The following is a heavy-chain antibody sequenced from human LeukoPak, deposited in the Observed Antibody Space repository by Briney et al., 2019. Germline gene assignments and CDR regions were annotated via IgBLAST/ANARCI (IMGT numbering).Heavy chain of an antibody. Sequence: ASVKVSCKASGYTFASYYMHWVRQAPGQGLEWMGIINPSGGSTSYAQKFQGRVTMTRDTSTSTVYMELSSLRSEDTAVYHCAREWGTDYYYDSSGYGFDYWGQGTLVTVSS. J-gene: IGHJ4*02. CDR2: INPSGGST. D-gene: IGHD3-22*01. CDR3: AREWGTDYYYDSSGYGFDY. V-gene: IGHV1-46*01. CDR1: GYTFASYY.